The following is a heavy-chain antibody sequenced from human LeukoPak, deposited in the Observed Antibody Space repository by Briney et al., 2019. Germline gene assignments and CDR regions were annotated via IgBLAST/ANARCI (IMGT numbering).Heavy chain of an antibody. CDR1: GFTFDDYT. Sequence: GGSLRLSCAASGFTFDDYTMHWVRQAPGKGLEWVSLISWDGGSTYYADSVKGRFTISRDNSENSLYLQMNSLRTEDTALYYCAKARSGWYDETFDYWGQGTLVTVSS. D-gene: IGHD6-19*01. V-gene: IGHV3-43*01. CDR3: AKARSGWYDETFDY. CDR2: ISWDGGST. J-gene: IGHJ4*02.